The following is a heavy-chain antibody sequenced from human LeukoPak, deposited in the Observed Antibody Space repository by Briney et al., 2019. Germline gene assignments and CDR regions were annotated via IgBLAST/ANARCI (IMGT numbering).Heavy chain of an antibody. CDR2: IYYSGST. V-gene: IGHV4-59*01. CDR1: GGSISSYY. D-gene: IGHD3-16*01. CDR3: AREVNNFGYYGMDV. J-gene: IGHJ6*02. Sequence: SETPSLTCTVSGGSISSYYWSWIRQPPGKGLEWIGYIYYSGSTNYNPSLKSRVTISVDTSKNQFSLKLSSVTAADTAVYYCAREVNNFGYYGMDVWGQGTTVTVSS.